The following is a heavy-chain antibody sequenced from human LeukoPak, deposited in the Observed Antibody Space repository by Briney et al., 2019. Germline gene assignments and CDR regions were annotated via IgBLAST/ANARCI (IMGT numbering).Heavy chain of an antibody. CDR2: INANSGGT. Sequence: ASVKGSCKASGYTFTGYYMHWVRQAPGQGLEWMGWINANSGGTNYAQKFQGRVTMTRDTSISTAYMELSRLRSDDTSVYYCLYSYGRGHFDYWGQGTLVTVSS. J-gene: IGHJ4*02. D-gene: IGHD5-18*01. CDR3: LYSYGRGHFDY. CDR1: GYTFTGYY. V-gene: IGHV1-2*02.